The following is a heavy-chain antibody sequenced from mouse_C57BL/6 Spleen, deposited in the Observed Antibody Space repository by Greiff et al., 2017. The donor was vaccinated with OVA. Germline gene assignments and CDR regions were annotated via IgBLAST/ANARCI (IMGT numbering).Heavy chain of an antibody. CDR3: ATHYGSSPFAY. J-gene: IGHJ3*01. Sequence: SGPELVKPGASVKMSCKASGYTFTDYNMHWVKQSHGKSLEWIGYINPNNGGTSYNQKFKGKATLTVNKSSSTAYMELRSLTSEDSAVYYCATHYGSSPFAYWGQGTLVTVSA. V-gene: IGHV1-22*01. D-gene: IGHD1-1*01. CDR2: INPNNGGT. CDR1: GYTFTDYN.